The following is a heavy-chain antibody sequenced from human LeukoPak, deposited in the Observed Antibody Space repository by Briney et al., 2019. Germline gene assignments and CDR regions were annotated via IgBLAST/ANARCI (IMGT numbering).Heavy chain of an antibody. V-gene: IGHV1-24*01. D-gene: IGHD3-22*01. CDR3: ATAQYYYDSSGYYYFDY. CDR1: GYTLTELS. CDR2: FDPEDGET. Sequence: GASVKVSCKVSGYTLTELSMPWVRQAPGKGLEWMGGFDPEDGETIYAQKFQGRVTMTEDTSTDTAYMELSSLRSEDTAVYYCATAQYYYDSSGYYYFDYWGQGTLVTVSS. J-gene: IGHJ4*02.